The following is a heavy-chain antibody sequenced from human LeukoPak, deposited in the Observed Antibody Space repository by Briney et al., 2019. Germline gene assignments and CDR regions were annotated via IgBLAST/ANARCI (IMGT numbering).Heavy chain of an antibody. V-gene: IGHV3-64D*06. J-gene: IGHJ6*02. CDR2: MSSNGGST. CDR3: VKGLGFYTHYSMDV. Sequence: GGSLRLSCSASGFTFSNYAMHWVRQAPGKGLEYVSGMSSNGGSTYYADSVKGRFTISRDNSKNTLNLQMSSLRAEDTAVYYCVKGLGFYTHYSMDVWGQGTTVTVSS. CDR1: GFTFSNYA. D-gene: IGHD2/OR15-2a*01.